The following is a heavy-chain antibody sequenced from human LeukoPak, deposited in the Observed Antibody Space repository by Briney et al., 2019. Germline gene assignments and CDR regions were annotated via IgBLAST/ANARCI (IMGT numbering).Heavy chain of an antibody. CDR3: ARDHNVADV. CDR1: GFTFSHYY. V-gene: IGHV3-7*01. D-gene: IGHD2-8*01. Sequence: GGSLRLSCVASGFTFSHYYMTWYRQAPGKGLEWVANLSQDGSVQLYGDSVRGRFTISRDNAKNSVYIQMNSLRVEDTAMYYCARDHNVADVWGQGTMVTVS. J-gene: IGHJ3*01. CDR2: LSQDGSVQ.